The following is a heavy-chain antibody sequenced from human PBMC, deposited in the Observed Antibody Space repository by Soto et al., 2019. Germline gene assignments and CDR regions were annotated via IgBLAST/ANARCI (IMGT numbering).Heavy chain of an antibody. D-gene: IGHD3-10*01. V-gene: IGHV4-59*01. J-gene: IGHJ6*02. Sequence: SETLSLTCTVSGGSISSYYWSWIRQPPGKGLEWIGYIYYSGSTNCNPSLKSRVTISVDTSKNQFSLKLSSVTAADTAVYYCARGDYYGSGTRYYYYGMDVWGQGTTVTVSS. CDR2: IYYSGST. CDR1: GGSISSYY. CDR3: ARGDYYGSGTRYYYYGMDV.